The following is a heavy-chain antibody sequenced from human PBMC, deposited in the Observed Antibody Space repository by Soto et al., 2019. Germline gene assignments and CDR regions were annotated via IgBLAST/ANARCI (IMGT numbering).Heavy chain of an antibody. CDR2: IWNGGSNS. J-gene: IGHJ6*02. Sequence: QVQLVESGGGVVQPGRSLRLSCAASGFTFNNYGMHWVRQAPGKGLEWLAVIWNGGSNSSYANSVKGRFTISRDNSKNTLYLQMSSLRAEDKGVYYCARRQIPPPTRGAANARGAMDVWGQGTTVTVSS. CDR3: ARRQIPPPTRGAANARGAMDV. V-gene: IGHV3-33*01. CDR1: GFTFNNYG. D-gene: IGHD6-13*01.